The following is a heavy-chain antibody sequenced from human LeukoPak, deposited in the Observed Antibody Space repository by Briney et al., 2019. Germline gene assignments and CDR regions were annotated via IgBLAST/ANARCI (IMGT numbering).Heavy chain of an antibody. CDR2: IFNSGST. D-gene: IGHD2-2*01. CDR1: AGSIRSYY. CDR3: AKIVGLPATMAYFDY. Sequence: SEILSLTCTVSAGSIRSYYWSWIRQPPGKGLELIGYIFNSGSTNYNPSLKSRVTMSLDTSKSQFSLRLNSVTAADTAVYYCAKIVGLPATMAYFDYWGQGILITVSS. J-gene: IGHJ4*02. V-gene: IGHV4-59*01.